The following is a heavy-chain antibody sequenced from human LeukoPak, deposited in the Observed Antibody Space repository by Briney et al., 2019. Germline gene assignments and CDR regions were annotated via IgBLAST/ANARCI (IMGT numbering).Heavy chain of an antibody. V-gene: IGHV3-23*01. CDR2: ISGTGLTT. D-gene: IGHD6-19*01. Sequence: GGSLRLSCAASGFTFSSYWMSWVRQAPGKGLEWVSAISGTGLTTYYADSVKGRFTISRDNSKNTLYLQMSSLRAEDTAVYYCARDMQAVAEGFDYWGQGTLVTVSS. J-gene: IGHJ4*02. CDR1: GFTFSSYW. CDR3: ARDMQAVAEGFDY.